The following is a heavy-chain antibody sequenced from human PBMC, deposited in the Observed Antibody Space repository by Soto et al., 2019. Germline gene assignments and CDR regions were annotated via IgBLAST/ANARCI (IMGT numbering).Heavy chain of an antibody. CDR2: IYYSGST. V-gene: IGHV4-61*01. D-gene: IGHD3-3*01. Sequence: SETLSFTGTVSGGSVSSGSYYWRWTRQPPGKGLEWIGYIYYSGSTNYNPSLKSRVTISVDTCKNQFSLKLSSVTAADTAVYYSATAPIDYYFRSGYYPNAGGRGMDVWGQGTTVTVSS. CDR3: ATAPIDYYFRSGYYPNAGGRGMDV. J-gene: IGHJ6*02. CDR1: GGSVSSGSYY.